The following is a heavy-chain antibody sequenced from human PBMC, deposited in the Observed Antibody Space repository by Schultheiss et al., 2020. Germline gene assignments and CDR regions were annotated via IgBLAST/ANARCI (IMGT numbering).Heavy chain of an antibody. V-gene: IGHV4-4*08. J-gene: IGHJ4*02. CDR1: GGSISSYY. CDR2: IYSSGST. CDR3: ARDRMWSLDY. D-gene: IGHD2-21*01. Sequence: SETLSLTCTVSGGSISSYYWSWIRQPPGKGLEWIGYIYSSGSTYYNPSLKSRVTISVDTSKNQFSLKLSSVTAADTAVYYCARDRMWSLDYWGQGTLVTVSA.